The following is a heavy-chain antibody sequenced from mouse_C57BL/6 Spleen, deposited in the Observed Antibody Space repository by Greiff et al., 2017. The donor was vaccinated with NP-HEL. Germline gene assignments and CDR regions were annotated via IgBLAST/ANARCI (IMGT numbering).Heavy chain of an antibody. CDR3: ARGAHYYGPRVFDY. D-gene: IGHD1-1*01. CDR2: ISSGSSTI. V-gene: IGHV5-17*01. CDR1: VFTFSDYG. Sequence: EVKVVESGGGLVKPGGSLKLSCAASVFTFSDYGMHWVRQAPEKGLEWVAYISSGSSTIYYADTVKGRFTISRDNAKNTLFLQMTSLRSEDTAMYYCARGAHYYGPRVFDYWGQGTTLTVSS. J-gene: IGHJ2*01.